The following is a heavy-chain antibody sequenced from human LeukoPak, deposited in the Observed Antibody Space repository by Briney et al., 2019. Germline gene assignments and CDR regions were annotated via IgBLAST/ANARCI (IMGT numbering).Heavy chain of an antibody. Sequence: SETLSLTCAVYGGSFSGYYWSWIRQPPGKGLEWIGEINHSGSTNYNPSLKSRVTISVDTSKNQFSLKLSSVTAADTAVYYCARGCHRGGYYAPLYYYYGMDVWGQGTTVTVSS. CDR1: GGSFSGYY. V-gene: IGHV4-34*01. CDR3: ARGCHRGGYYAPLYYYYGMDV. J-gene: IGHJ6*02. D-gene: IGHD3-22*01. CDR2: INHSGST.